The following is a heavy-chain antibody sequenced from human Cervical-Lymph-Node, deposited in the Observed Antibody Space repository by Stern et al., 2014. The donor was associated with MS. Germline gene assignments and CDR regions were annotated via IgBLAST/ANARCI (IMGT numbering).Heavy chain of an antibody. Sequence: EVPLVESGGGLVQPGESLRVSCEASAFIFSNYWMHWVRQVPGKGLVWVSHIHPDGTTALYADSVKGRFITTRDNARNTLYLQMNSLRAEDTAFYYCARGMTSGAYHWGQGTLVTVSS. D-gene: IGHD6-19*01. V-gene: IGHV3-74*02. CDR2: IHPDGTTA. CDR3: ARGMTSGAYH. CDR1: AFIFSNYW. J-gene: IGHJ4*02.